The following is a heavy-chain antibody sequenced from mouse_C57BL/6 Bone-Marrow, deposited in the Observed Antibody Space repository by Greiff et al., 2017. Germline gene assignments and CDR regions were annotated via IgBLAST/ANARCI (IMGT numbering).Heavy chain of an antibody. CDR2: INPYNGGT. V-gene: IGHV1-19*01. Sequence: VQLQQSGPVLVQPGASVKMSCTASGYTFTDYYMDWVKQSPGKSLEWIGDINPYNGGTSYNQTFKGTVTFSVDNSSSTAYMELNSLTSEDSAAYDCARDYYGSSDFWYFDVWGTGTTVTVSS. CDR3: ARDYYGSSDFWYFDV. J-gene: IGHJ1*03. D-gene: IGHD1-1*01. CDR1: GYTFTDYY.